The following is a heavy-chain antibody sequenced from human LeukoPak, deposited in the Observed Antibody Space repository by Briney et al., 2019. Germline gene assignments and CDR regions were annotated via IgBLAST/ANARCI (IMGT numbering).Heavy chain of an antibody. Sequence: GGSLRLSCSVSGFTFSNYAMYWVRQAPGKGLECVSGISTFGGPTYYADSVKGRFSISRDNSKNTLYLQMSSLRAEDTAVFYCVEDPMSWGQGTLVTVSS. CDR2: ISTFGGPT. J-gene: IGHJ5*02. V-gene: IGHV3-64D*06. D-gene: IGHD3-10*02. CDR1: GFTFSNYA. CDR3: VEDPMS.